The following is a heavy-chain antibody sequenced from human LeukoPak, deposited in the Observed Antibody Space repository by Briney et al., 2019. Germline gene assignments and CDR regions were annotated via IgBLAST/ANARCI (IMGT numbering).Heavy chain of an antibody. CDR1: GFTFSSYG. Sequence: GGSLRLSCAASGFTFSSYGMHWVRQAPGKGLEWVAVISYDGSNKYYADSVKGRFTISRDNSKNTLYLQMNSLRAEDTAVYYCAGGWKDWGQGTLVPVSS. V-gene: IGHV3-30*03. CDR2: ISYDGSNK. J-gene: IGHJ4*02. D-gene: IGHD6-19*01. CDR3: AGGWKD.